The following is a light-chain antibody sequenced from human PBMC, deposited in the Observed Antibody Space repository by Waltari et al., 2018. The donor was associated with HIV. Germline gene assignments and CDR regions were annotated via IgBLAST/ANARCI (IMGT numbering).Light chain of an antibody. V-gene: IGLV2-8*01. CDR2: EVT. CDR1: SSDVGGYNY. CDR3: SSYAGSYTMV. Sequence: QSALTQPPSASGSPGQSVTISCTGTSSDVGGYNYVSWYQQHPGNAPKLIIYEVTERPSGVPDRFSGSKSGNTASLTVSGLQAEDEADYYCSSYAGSYTMVFGGGTKLTVL. J-gene: IGLJ2*01.